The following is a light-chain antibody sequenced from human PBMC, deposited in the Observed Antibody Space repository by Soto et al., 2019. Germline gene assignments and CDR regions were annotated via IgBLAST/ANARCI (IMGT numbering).Light chain of an antibody. V-gene: IGKV1-13*02. CDR2: DVS. CDR3: QQFNTYPIT. Sequence: AIQLTQSPSSLSASVGDRVTITCRASQDIRGALAWYQQKPGKPPKLLIFDVSSLQSGVPSRFSGSGSGTEFNLTISRLQAEEFATYYCQQFNTYPITFGQGTRLEIK. CDR1: QDIRGA. J-gene: IGKJ5*01.